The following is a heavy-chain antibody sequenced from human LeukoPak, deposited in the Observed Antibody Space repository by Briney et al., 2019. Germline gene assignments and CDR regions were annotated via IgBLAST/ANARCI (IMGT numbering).Heavy chain of an antibody. CDR1: GFTFDVYG. Sequence: GGSLRLSCAASGFTFDVYGMTWLRQAPGKGLEWVSGLKWNGDNIRYADSVKGRFTISRDNAKSSLYLQMNSLRAEDTALYYCARRRDSSAYYYFDYWGQGTLVTVSS. V-gene: IGHV3-20*04. CDR2: LKWNGDNI. D-gene: IGHD3-22*01. CDR3: ARRRDSSAYYYFDY. J-gene: IGHJ4*02.